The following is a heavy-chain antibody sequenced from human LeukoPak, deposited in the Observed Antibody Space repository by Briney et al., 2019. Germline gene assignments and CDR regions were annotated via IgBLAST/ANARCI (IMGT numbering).Heavy chain of an antibody. Sequence: SETLSLTCTVSGGSISSSSYYWGWIRQPPGKGLEWIGSIYYSGSTYYNPSLKSRVTISVDTSKNQFSLKLSSVTAADTAAYYCARHGTGSGYSFDYWGQGTLVTVSS. CDR3: ARHGTGSGYSFDY. CDR2: IYYSGST. J-gene: IGHJ4*02. V-gene: IGHV4-39*01. D-gene: IGHD3-3*01. CDR1: GGSISSSSYY.